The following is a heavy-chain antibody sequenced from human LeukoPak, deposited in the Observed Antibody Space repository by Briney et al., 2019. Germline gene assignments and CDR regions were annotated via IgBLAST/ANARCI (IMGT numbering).Heavy chain of an antibody. V-gene: IGHV4-61*01. CDR1: GGSVSSGSYY. Sequence: SETLSLTCTVSGGSVSSGSYYWSWIRQPPGKGLEWIGYIYYSGSTNYNPSLKSRVTISVDTSKNQFSLKLSSVTAADTAVYYCARDGGYCSGGSCQGFDPWGQGTLVTVSS. J-gene: IGHJ5*02. CDR2: IYYSGST. CDR3: ARDGGYCSGGSCQGFDP. D-gene: IGHD2-15*01.